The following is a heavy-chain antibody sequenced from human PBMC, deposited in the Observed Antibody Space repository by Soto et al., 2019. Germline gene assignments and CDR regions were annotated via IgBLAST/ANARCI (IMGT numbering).Heavy chain of an antibody. CDR1: GFTFSSYA. CDR2: ISYDGSNK. V-gene: IGHV3-30-3*01. CDR3: ARDVPTHYYDSSGWFDP. D-gene: IGHD3-22*01. J-gene: IGHJ5*02. Sequence: QVQLVESGGGVVQPGRSLRLSCAASGFTFSSYAMHWVRQAPGKGLEWVAVISYDGSNKYYADSVKGRFTISRDNSKNPLYLQMNSLRAEDTAVYYCARDVPTHYYDSSGWFDPWGQGTLVTVSS.